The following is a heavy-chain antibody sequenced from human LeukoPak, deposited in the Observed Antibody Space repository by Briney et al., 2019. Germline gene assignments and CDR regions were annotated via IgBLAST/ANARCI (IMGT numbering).Heavy chain of an antibody. V-gene: IGHV3-48*01. Sequence: GGSLRLSCAASGFAFSSYSMNWVRQAPGKGLEWVSYISSSSSTIYYADSVKGRFTISRDNAKNSLYLQMNSLRVEDTAVYYCASSRLGGYFDYWGQGTLVTVSS. CDR3: ASSRLGGYFDY. CDR2: ISSSSSTI. J-gene: IGHJ4*02. D-gene: IGHD3-16*01. CDR1: GFAFSSYS.